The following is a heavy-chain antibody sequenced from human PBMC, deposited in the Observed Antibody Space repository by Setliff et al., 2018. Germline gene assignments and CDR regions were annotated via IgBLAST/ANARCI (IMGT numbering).Heavy chain of an antibody. V-gene: IGHV4-59*11. CDR1: GGSISSHY. Sequence: SETLSLTCTVSGGSISSHYWSWIRQPPGKGLEWIGYIYYSGSTNYNPSLKGRVTISVDTSKNQFSLKLSSVTAADTAVYFCATGDFYYYMVVRGKGTTVTV. CDR3: ATGDFYYYMVV. CDR2: IYYSGST. J-gene: IGHJ6*03.